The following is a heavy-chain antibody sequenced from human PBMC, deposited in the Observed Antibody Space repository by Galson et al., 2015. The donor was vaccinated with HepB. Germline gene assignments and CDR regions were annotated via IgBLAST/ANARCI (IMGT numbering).Heavy chain of an antibody. CDR3: AKGLLAHGSWYSRPYYYNYYGLDV. CDR2: ITYDGNIK. Sequence: LRLSCAASGLTFSSYDMHWVRQAPGKGLEWVALITYDGNIKYYAASVKGRFTIPRDNSKNTLFLQMNSLRADDTAVYYCAKGLLAHGSWYSRPYYYNYYGLDVWGQGTTVTVSS. V-gene: IGHV3-30*18. CDR1: GLTFSSYD. J-gene: IGHJ6*02. D-gene: IGHD6-13*01.